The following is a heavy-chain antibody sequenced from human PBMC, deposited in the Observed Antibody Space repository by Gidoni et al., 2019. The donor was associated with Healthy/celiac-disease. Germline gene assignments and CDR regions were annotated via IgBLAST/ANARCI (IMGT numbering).Heavy chain of an antibody. CDR3: ARDTPDLSFDY. J-gene: IGHJ4*02. Sequence: EVQLVESGGGLVKPGGSLRLSCAASGFTFSSNSMNWVRQAPGKGLEWVSSISSSSSYISYADSVKGRFTISRDNAKNSLYLQMHSLRAEDTAVYYCARDTPDLSFDYWGQGTLVTVSS. CDR1: GFTFSSNS. D-gene: IGHD2-15*01. V-gene: IGHV3-21*01. CDR2: ISSSSSYI.